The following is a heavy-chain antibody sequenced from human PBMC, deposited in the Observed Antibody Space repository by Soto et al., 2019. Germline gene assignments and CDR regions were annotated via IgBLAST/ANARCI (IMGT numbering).Heavy chain of an antibody. D-gene: IGHD6-13*01. Sequence: QVQLQQWGAGLLKPSETLSLTSAVYGGSFSGYYWSWIRQPPGKGLEWIGEINHSGSINYNPSLKSRDTISVDTSNTQFSLTLSSVIAADTAVYYCAREQQTANWVDPWGQGTLVNVSS. J-gene: IGHJ5*02. CDR2: INHSGSI. CDR1: GGSFSGYY. V-gene: IGHV4-34*01. CDR3: AREQQTANWVDP.